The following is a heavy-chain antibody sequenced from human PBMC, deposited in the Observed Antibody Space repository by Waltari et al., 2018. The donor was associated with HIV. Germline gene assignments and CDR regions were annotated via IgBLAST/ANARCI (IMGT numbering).Heavy chain of an antibody. CDR2: LNSDGSSR. J-gene: IGHJ4*02. D-gene: IGHD2-15*01. CDR1: GLSVSNHC. V-gene: IGHV3-74*01. CDR3: ARASHYIEFSTFDGDYYFDV. Sequence: VQLVESGGGSIKTGGSLRLSCTASGLSVSNHCLACDSHGPGKGLVWVARLNSDGSSRNYADAVKGRFVISRDNARNTVYLQLNSLRVEDTAMYFCARASHYIEFSTFDGDYYFDVWGRGTRVAVSS.